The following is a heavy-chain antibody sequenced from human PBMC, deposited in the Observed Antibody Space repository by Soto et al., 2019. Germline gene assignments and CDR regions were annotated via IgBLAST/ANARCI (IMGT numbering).Heavy chain of an antibody. Sequence: PSETLSLTCTVSGGSISSGGYCWSWIRQHPGKGLEWIGYIYYSGSTYYNPSLKSRVTISVDTSKNQFSLKLSSVTAADTAVYYCARDDVAVAGSTYYYYGMDVWGQGTTVTVSS. CDR2: IYYSGST. J-gene: IGHJ6*02. CDR1: GGSISSGGYC. D-gene: IGHD6-19*01. V-gene: IGHV4-31*03. CDR3: ARDDVAVAGSTYYYYGMDV.